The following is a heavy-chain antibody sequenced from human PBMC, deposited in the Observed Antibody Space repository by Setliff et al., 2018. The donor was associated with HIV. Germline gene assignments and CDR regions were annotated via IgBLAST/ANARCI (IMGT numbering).Heavy chain of an antibody. CDR3: ARHYFDY. CDR1: GDSISSYY. V-gene: IGHV4-59*08. Sequence: PSETLSLTCTVSGDSISSYYWNWIRQPPGKALEWIGYIYYGSTHYNPSFEGRVTISVDTSKNQFSLKLRSVTAADTAMYYCARHYFDYWGQGTLVTVSS. CDR2: IYYGST. J-gene: IGHJ4*02.